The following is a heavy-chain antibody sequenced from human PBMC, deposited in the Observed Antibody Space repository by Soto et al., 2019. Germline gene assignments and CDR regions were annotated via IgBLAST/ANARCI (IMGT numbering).Heavy chain of an antibody. CDR2: ISDSGGNT. CDR3: AKDRPAAGSQWMVPI. D-gene: IGHD6-19*01. V-gene: IGHV3-23*01. Sequence: GGSLRLSCAASGFTFSSCAMSWVRQAPGMGLQWVSAISDSGGNTYYADSVRGRFTISRDNSKNTLYLQLNSLGAEDTAVYYCAKDRPAAGSQWMVPIWGRGTLVTVSS. CDR1: GFTFSSCA. J-gene: IGHJ4*02.